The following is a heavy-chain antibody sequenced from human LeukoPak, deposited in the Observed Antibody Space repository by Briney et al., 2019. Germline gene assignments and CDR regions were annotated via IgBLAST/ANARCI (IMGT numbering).Heavy chain of an antibody. J-gene: IGHJ4*02. CDR1: GFTFDDYA. V-gene: IGHV3-9*01. Sequence: PGGSLRLSCAASGFTFDDYAMHWVRQAPGKGLEWVSGISWNSGSIGYADSVKGRFTISRDNAKNIVYLQMNSLRVEDTGLYYCARDLAYSSSWYYFDYWGQGTLVTVSS. CDR2: ISWNSGSI. CDR3: ARDLAYSSSWYYFDY. D-gene: IGHD6-13*01.